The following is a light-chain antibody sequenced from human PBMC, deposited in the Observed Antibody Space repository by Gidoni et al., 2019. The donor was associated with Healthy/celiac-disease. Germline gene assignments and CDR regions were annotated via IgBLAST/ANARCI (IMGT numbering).Light chain of an antibody. CDR1: QSVSSSD. Sequence: ENVLTQAPGTLSLSPGERATLSCRDSQSVSSSDLAWYQQKPGQAPRLLLYGASSRATGIPDRFRGSGSGTDFTLTISSLEPEDFAVYYCQQYGSSPWTFGQGTKVEIQ. CDR3: QQYGSSPWT. V-gene: IGKV3-20*01. CDR2: GAS. J-gene: IGKJ1*01.